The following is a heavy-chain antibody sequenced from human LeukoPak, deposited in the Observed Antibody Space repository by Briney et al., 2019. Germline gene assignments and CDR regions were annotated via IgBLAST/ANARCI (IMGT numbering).Heavy chain of an antibody. Sequence: GGSLRLSCAASGFTFSHSAMSWVRQAPGKGLEWISPISGSGSDTNYADSVRGRLIISRDNSKNTLYLQMNSLRAEDTAVYYCAKEGGQWLVLPKNYFDYWGQGTLVTVSS. CDR3: AKEGGQWLVLPKNYFDY. CDR1: GFTFSHSA. D-gene: IGHD6-19*01. V-gene: IGHV3-23*01. J-gene: IGHJ4*02. CDR2: ISGSGSDT.